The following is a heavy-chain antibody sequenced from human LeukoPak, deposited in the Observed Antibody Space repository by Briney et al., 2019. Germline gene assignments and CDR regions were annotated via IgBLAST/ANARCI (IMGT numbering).Heavy chain of an antibody. CDR2: ISAYNGNT. Sequence: ASVRVSCKASGYTFTSYGISWVRQAPGQGLEWMGWISAYNGNTNYAQKLQGRVTMTTDTSTSTAYMELRSLRSDDTAVYYCARVGGVDFWSGSSLYYFDYWGQGTLVTVSS. D-gene: IGHD3-3*01. CDR1: GYTFTSYG. J-gene: IGHJ4*02. CDR3: ARVGGVDFWSGSSLYYFDY. V-gene: IGHV1-18*01.